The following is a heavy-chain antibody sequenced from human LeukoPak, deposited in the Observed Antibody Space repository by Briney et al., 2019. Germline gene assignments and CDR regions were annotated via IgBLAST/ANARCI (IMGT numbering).Heavy chain of an antibody. CDR1: GFTVSSNY. J-gene: IGHJ4*02. D-gene: IGHD1-26*01. CDR3: ARDRRPYSGSYYVDY. CDR2: IKQDGSEK. Sequence: GGSLRLSCAASGFTVSSNYMTWVRQAPGKGLEWVANIKQDGSEKYYVDSVKGRFTISRDNAKNSLYLQMNSLRAEDTAVYYCARDRRPYSGSYYVDYWGQGTLVTVSS. V-gene: IGHV3-7*04.